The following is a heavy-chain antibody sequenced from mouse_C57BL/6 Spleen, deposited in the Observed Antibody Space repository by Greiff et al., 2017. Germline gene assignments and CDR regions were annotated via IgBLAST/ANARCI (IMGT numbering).Heavy chain of an antibody. V-gene: IGHV1-50*01. J-gene: IGHJ4*01. Sequence: QVQLQQPGAELVKPGASVKLSCKASGYTFTSYWMQWVKQRPGQGLEWIGEIDPSDSNTNYNQKFKGKATLTVDTSSSTAYMQLSSLTSEDSAVYYCARIDGYYRAMDYWGQGTSVTVSS. CDR1: GYTFTSYW. CDR3: ARIDGYYRAMDY. D-gene: IGHD2-3*01. CDR2: IDPSDSNT.